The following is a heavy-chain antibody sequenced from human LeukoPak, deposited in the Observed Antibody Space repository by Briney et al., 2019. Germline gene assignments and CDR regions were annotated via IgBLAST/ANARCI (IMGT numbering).Heavy chain of an antibody. CDR3: ARKKGDYVWGSYRVIYYFDY. D-gene: IGHD3-16*02. CDR1: GGSFSGYY. V-gene: IGHV4-34*01. CDR2: INHSGST. Sequence: SETLSLTCAVYGGSFSGYYWSWIRQPPGKGLEWIGEINHSGSTNYNPSLKSRVTISVDTSKNQFSLKLSSVTDADTAVYYCARKKGDYVWGSYRVIYYFDYWGQGTLVTVSS. J-gene: IGHJ4*02.